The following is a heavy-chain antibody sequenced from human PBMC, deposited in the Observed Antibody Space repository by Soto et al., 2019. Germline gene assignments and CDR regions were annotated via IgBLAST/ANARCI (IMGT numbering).Heavy chain of an antibody. CDR1: GFIFSSYA. CDR2: ISGGGGTT. CDR3: AKGDSGDDCSFDY. V-gene: IGHV3-23*01. D-gene: IGHD2-21*02. J-gene: IGHJ4*02. Sequence: EVQLLESGGGLEQPGGSLSLSCAASGFIFSSYAMNWVRQAPGKGLEWVSGISGGGGTTYYADSVKGRFTISRDNSKNTLWLQMTSLRAEDTAVYYCAKGDSGDDCSFDYWGQGTLVTVSP.